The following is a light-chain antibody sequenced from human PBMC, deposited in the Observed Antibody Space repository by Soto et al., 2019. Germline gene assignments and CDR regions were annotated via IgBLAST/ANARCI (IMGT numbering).Light chain of an antibody. Sequence: SVLTQPRSGSGAPGQSVTISYTGSSSNIGADYDVHWYQQLPGTAPKLLIYGNSNRPSGVPDRFSGSQSGTSASLAITGLPAEDGADYYCQSYASSLSGYVFATGTKVTVL. J-gene: IGLJ1*01. CDR3: QSYASSLSGYV. CDR2: GNS. V-gene: IGLV1-40*01. CDR1: SSNIGADYD.